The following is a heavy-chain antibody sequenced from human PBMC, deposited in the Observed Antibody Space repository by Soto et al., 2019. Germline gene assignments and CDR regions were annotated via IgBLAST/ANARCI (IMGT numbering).Heavy chain of an antibody. CDR2: IYYSGST. Sequence: KQSPTLSLPCTVSGGSISSSSYYWGWIRQPPGKGLEWIGSIYYSGSTYYNPSLKSRVTISVDTSKNQFSLKLSSVTAADTAVYYCARRAMITFGGVIVTGSAFDIWGQGTMVTVSS. CDR3: ARRAMITFGGVIVTGSAFDI. J-gene: IGHJ3*02. CDR1: GGSISSSSYY. V-gene: IGHV4-39*01. D-gene: IGHD3-16*02.